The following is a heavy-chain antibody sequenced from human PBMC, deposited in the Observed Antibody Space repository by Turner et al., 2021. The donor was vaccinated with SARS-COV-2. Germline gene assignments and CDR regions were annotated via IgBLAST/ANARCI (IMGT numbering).Heavy chain of an antibody. V-gene: IGHV1-2*02. CDR1: GYTFTGYY. D-gene: IGHD5-18*01. Sequence: VQLVQSGAEVKKPGASVKVSCKASGYTFTGYYMHWVRQAPGQGLEWMGWINPNSGGTNYAQKFQGRVTMTWDTSISTAYMELSRLRSDDTAVYYCARSRYTYGSYYYYGMDVWGQGTTVTVSS. CDR2: INPNSGGT. CDR3: ARSRYTYGSYYYYGMDV. J-gene: IGHJ6*02.